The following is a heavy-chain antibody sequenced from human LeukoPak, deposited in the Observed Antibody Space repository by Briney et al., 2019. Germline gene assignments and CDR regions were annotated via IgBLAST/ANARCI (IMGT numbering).Heavy chain of an antibody. D-gene: IGHD4-17*01. Sequence: ASVEVSCKASGYTFTAYYIHWVRQAPGQGLEWMGWINPNSGGTNYAQKIQGRVTMTRDTSINTAYMELSRLRSDDTAVYYCARGERDGDLDSWGQGALVTVSS. J-gene: IGHJ4*02. CDR2: INPNSGGT. CDR3: ARGERDGDLDS. CDR1: GYTFTAYY. V-gene: IGHV1-2*02.